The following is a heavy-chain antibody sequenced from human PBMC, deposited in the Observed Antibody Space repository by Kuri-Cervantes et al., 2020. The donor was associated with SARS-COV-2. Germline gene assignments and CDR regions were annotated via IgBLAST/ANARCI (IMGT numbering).Heavy chain of an antibody. D-gene: IGHD1-26*01. CDR3: AKSGEDRYYYYYYMDV. V-gene: IGHV4-4*07. CDR2: IYTSGST. CDR1: GGSISSYY. Sequence: SETLSLTCTVSGGSISSYYWSWIRQPAGKGLEWIGRIYTSGSTNYNPSLKSRVTMSVDTSKNQFSLKLSSVTAADTAVYYCAKSGEDRYYYYYYMDVWGKGTTVTVSS. J-gene: IGHJ6*03.